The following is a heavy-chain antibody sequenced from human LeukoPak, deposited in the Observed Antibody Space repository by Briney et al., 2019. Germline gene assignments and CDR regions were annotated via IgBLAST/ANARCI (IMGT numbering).Heavy chain of an antibody. CDR3: ARRRYYDGSGYLE. CDR2: IYDSGRT. J-gene: IGHJ1*01. Sequence: SETLSLTCSVTGDSVSRSDSYWDWIRQPPGKGLERLGTIYDSGRTYYSPSLEGRVTMSVDPSNNQFSLNLRSVTAADTAVYYCARRRYYDGSGYLEWGQGTLLSVSS. D-gene: IGHD3-22*01. V-gene: IGHV4-39*01. CDR1: GDSVSRSDSY.